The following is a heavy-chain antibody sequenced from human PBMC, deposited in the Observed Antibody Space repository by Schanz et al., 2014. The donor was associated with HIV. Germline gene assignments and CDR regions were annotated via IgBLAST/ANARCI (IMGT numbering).Heavy chain of an antibody. D-gene: IGHD6-6*01. CDR3: VGHGSSSS. Sequence: QVQLVESGGDVVQPGRSLRVSCAASGFTFTSYGMHWARLAPGKGLEWVAVIWYDGTNKYYADSVKDRFIISRDNSKNTLYLQMNRLRAEDTAVYYCVGHGSSSSWGLGTLVTVSS. V-gene: IGHV3-33*01. J-gene: IGHJ5*02. CDR2: IWYDGTNK. CDR1: GFTFTSYG.